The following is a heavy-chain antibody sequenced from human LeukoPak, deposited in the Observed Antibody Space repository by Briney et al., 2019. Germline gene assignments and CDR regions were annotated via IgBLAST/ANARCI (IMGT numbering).Heavy chain of an antibody. J-gene: IGHJ4*02. V-gene: IGHV4-59*01. Sequence: SETLALTCTVSGDSISIYYWSWIRQPPGKRLEWIGYIYYSGDSNYNPSLKSRANISVATTKNQFSLKLSSVTAADTAVYYCARVEGGGSYSPLQYWGQGTLVTVSS. CDR2: IYYSGDS. CDR1: GDSISIYY. CDR3: ARVEGGGSYSPLQY. D-gene: IGHD1-26*01.